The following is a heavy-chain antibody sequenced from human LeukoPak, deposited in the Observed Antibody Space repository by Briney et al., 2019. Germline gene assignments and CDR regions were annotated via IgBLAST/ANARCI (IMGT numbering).Heavy chain of an antibody. CDR1: GFTFSSYA. J-gene: IGHJ4*02. CDR3: ASASGSSWYGEFDY. D-gene: IGHD6-13*01. Sequence: GGSLRLSCAASGFTFSSYAMHWVRQAPGKGLEWVAVISYDGSNKYYADSVKGRFTISRDNSKNTLYLQMNSLRAEDTAVYYCASASGSSWYGEFDYWGQGTLVTVSS. V-gene: IGHV3-30*04. CDR2: ISYDGSNK.